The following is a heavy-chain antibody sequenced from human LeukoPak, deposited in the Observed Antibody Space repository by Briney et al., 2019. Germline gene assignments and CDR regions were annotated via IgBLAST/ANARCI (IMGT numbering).Heavy chain of an antibody. CDR1: GGSINTANYY. V-gene: IGHV4-30-4*08. Sequence: PSETLSLTCTVSGGSINTANYYWTWIRQPPGKGLEWIGYISYSGTPYYNPSLNSRVTISLDTSKNQFSLILNSETAADTAMYYCARDRYGDFEDYWGQGTLVTVAS. D-gene: IGHD4-17*01. J-gene: IGHJ4*02. CDR3: ARDRYGDFEDY. CDR2: ISYSGTP.